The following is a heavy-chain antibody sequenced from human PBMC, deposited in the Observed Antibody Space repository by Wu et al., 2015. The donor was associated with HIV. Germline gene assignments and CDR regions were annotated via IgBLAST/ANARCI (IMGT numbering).Heavy chain of an antibody. Sequence: QMQLVQSGAEVKKPGASVKVSCKTSGYNFIEYFVHWVRQAPGQGLEWMGWIRPDIGEVKYAQRFQGRVTMTRDTSMSTAYLELRSLRSDDSAVYYCARYYGTWYFDVWGRGTLVTVSS. J-gene: IGHJ2*01. D-gene: IGHD3-3*01. CDR2: IRPDIGEV. CDR1: GYNFIEYF. CDR3: ARYYGTWYFDV. V-gene: IGHV1-2*02.